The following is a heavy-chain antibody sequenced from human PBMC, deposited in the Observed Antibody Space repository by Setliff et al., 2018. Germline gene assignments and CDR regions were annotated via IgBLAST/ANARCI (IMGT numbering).Heavy chain of an antibody. CDR2: IYYSGST. Sequence: SETLSLTCTVSGDSISSSSYYWGWIRQPPGKGLEWIGCIYYSGSTYYNPSLKSRVTISVDTSKNQFSLKLTSVTAADTAVYYCATPGRRFGESIDIWGQGTMVTVSS. CDR3: ATPGRRFGESIDI. D-gene: IGHD3-10*01. V-gene: IGHV4-39*01. CDR1: GDSISSSSYY. J-gene: IGHJ3*02.